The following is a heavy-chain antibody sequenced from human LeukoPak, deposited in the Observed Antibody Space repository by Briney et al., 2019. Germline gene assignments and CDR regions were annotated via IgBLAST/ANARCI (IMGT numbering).Heavy chain of an antibody. CDR1: GFTFSSYW. V-gene: IGHV3-7*01. D-gene: IGHD2-2*01. CDR2: IKQDGSEK. J-gene: IGHJ3*02. Sequence: GGSLRLSCAASGFTFSSYWMSWVRQAPGKGLEWVANIKQDGSEKYYVDSVKGRFTISRDNAKNSLYLQMNSLRAEDTAVYYCXXXLRLSDAFDIWGQGTMVTVSS. CDR3: XXXLRLSDAFDI.